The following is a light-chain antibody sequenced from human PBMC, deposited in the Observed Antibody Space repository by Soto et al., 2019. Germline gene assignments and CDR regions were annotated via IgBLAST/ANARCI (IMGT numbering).Light chain of an antibody. V-gene: IGKV3-11*01. J-gene: IGKJ2*01. CDR2: DAS. CDR3: QHRSNWLMYT. Sequence: EIVLTQSPATLSLSPGERATLSCRASQSVSSYLAWYQQKPGQAPRLLIYDASNRATGIPARFTGSGSGTDFTLTISSLEPEDFAVYYCQHRSNWLMYTFGQGTKLEIK. CDR1: QSVSSY.